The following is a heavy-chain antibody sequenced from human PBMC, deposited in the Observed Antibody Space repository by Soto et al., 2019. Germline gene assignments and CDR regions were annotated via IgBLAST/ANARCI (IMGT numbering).Heavy chain of an antibody. CDR3: ARDRVDIVATTRGYYYGMDV. CDR2: INPSGGST. J-gene: IGHJ6*02. CDR1: GYIFTNYY. V-gene: IGHV1-46*01. Sequence: ASVKVSCKASGYIFTNYYIHWVRQAPGQGLEWLGIINPSGGSTTYAQKFQGRVTMTRDTSSTIVYMELRSLRSDDTAVYYCARDRVDIVATTRGYYYGMDVWGQGTTVTVSS. D-gene: IGHD5-12*01.